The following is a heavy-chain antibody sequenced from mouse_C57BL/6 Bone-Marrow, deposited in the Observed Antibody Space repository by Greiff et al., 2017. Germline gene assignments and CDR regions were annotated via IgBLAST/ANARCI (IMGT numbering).Heavy chain of an antibody. V-gene: IGHV14-4*01. Sequence: EVQLQKSGAELVRPGASVNLSCTASGFNIKDDYMHWVKQRPEQGLEWIGWIDPENGDTEYASKFQGKATITADTSSNTAYLQLSSLTSEDTAVYYCSGTLFAYWGQGTLVTVSA. CDR2: IDPENGDT. CDR1: GFNIKDDY. J-gene: IGHJ3*01. D-gene: IGHD1-1*01. CDR3: SGTLFAY.